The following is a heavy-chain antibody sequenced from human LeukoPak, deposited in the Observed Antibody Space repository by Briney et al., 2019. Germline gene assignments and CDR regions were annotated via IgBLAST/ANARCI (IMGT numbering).Heavy chain of an antibody. CDR1: GYTFTGYY. Sequence: ASVKVSCKASGYTFTGYYMHWVRQAPGQGLERMGWINPNSGGTNYAQKFQGRVTMTRDTSISTAYVELSRLRSDDTAVYYCARDFPLDTITIFGVVTNNWFDPWGQGTLVTVSS. J-gene: IGHJ5*02. CDR3: ARDFPLDTITIFGVVTNNWFDP. D-gene: IGHD3-3*01. CDR2: INPNSGGT. V-gene: IGHV1-2*02.